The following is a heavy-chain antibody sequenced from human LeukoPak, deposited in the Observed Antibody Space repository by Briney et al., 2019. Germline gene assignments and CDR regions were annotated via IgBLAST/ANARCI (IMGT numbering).Heavy chain of an antibody. V-gene: IGHV3-23*01. D-gene: IGHD2-2*01. CDR2: ISGSGGST. CDR1: GFTFSSYA. CDR3: AKDAPVNIVVVPAANS. J-gene: IGHJ4*02. Sequence: GGSLRLSCAASGFTFSSYAMSWVRQAPGKGLEWVSAISGSGGSTYCADSVKGRFTISRDNSKNTLYLQMNSLRAEDTAVYYCAKDAPVNIVVVPAANSWGQGTLVTVSS.